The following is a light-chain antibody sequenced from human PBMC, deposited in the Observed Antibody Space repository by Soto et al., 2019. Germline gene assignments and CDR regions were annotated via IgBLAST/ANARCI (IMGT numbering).Light chain of an antibody. CDR2: DVS. CDR3: CSYAGNSLWV. CDR1: SSDVGGSNF. V-gene: IGLV2-11*01. Sequence: QSVLTQPRSVSGSPGQSVTISCTGSSSDVGGSNFVSWYQQHSVKAPKLVIYDVSKRPSGVPDRFSGSKSGNTASLTISGLQAEDEADYYCCSYAGNSLWVFGGGTEVTVL. J-gene: IGLJ3*02.